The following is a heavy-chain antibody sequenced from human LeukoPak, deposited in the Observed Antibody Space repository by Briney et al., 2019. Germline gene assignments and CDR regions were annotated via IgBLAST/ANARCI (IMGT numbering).Heavy chain of an antibody. CDR2: IIPIFGTA. CDR1: GYTFTSYG. Sequence: GASVKVSCKASGYTFTSYGISWVRQAPGQGLEWMGGIIPIFGTANYAQKFQGRVTITADESTSTAYMELSSLRSEDTAVYYCARVRFGEKFHYYYMGVWGKGTTVTISS. D-gene: IGHD3-10*01. V-gene: IGHV1-69*13. J-gene: IGHJ6*03. CDR3: ARVRFGEKFHYYYMGV.